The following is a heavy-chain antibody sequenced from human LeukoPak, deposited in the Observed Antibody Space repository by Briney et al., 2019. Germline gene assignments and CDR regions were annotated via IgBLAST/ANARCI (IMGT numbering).Heavy chain of an antibody. D-gene: IGHD2/OR15-2a*01. J-gene: IGHJ3*02. CDR1: GFTFSDYI. CDR3: TRDGGDSTKTAFDM. Sequence: GGSLRLSCAASGFTFSDYILDWVHQAPGKGLQWVGRIRRGTNNYTTEYAASVKGRFIISRDDSKNSLYLHMNSLKTEDTAVYHCTRDGGDSTKTAFDMWGQGTMVTVSS. CDR2: IRRGTNNYTT. V-gene: IGHV3-72*01.